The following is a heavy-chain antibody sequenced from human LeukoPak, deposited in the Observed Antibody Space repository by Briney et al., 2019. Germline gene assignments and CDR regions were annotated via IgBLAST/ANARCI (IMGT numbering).Heavy chain of an antibody. D-gene: IGHD3-10*01. CDR3: ASSSPLWFGELPYFDY. J-gene: IGHJ4*02. CDR2: INTNTGNP. CDR1: GYTFTSYA. V-gene: IGHV7-4-1*02. Sequence: VASVKVSCKASGYTFTSYAMNWVRQAPGQGHEWMGWINTNTGNPTYVQGFTGRFVFSLDTSVSTAYLQISSLKTEDTAVYYCASSSPLWFGELPYFDYWGQGTLVTVSS.